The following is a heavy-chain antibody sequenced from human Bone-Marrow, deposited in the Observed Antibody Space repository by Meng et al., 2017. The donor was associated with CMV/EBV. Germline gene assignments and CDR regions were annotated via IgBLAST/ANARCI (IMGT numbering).Heavy chain of an antibody. Sequence: GESLKISCAGSGFTFSSYTMNWVRQAPGKGLEWVSSISSSGSYIFYADSVKGRFTISRDNAKSSLYLQMKSLRAEDTALYYCARVHGTARDYWGPGTLGTVSS. D-gene: IGHD6-6*01. CDR3: ARVHGTARDY. CDR2: ISSSGSYI. CDR1: GFTFSSYT. V-gene: IGHV3-21*01. J-gene: IGHJ4*02.